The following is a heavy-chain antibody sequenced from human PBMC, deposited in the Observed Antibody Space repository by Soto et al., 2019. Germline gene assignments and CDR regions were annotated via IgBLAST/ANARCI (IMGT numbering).Heavy chain of an antibody. J-gene: IGHJ4*02. Sequence: GGSLRLSCAASGFSFGSYALSWVRQAPGKGLEWVSTISGSDGKTFYADSVKGRFSISRDTSQSTLYLQMNSLRADGTAMYYCARWSYLDYWGQGTQVTVSS. CDR2: ISGSDGKT. CDR1: GFSFGSYA. CDR3: ARWSYLDY. V-gene: IGHV3-23*01. D-gene: IGHD3-3*01.